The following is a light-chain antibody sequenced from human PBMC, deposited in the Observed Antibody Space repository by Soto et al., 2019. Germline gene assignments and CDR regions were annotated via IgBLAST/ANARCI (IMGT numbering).Light chain of an antibody. J-gene: IGLJ2*01. CDR1: TSNIVRNP. CDR3: GTWDDSLSGPI. V-gene: IGLV1-44*01. CDR2: NSN. Sequence: QSVLTQPPSASGTPGQRVTIYCSGTTSNIVRNPVDWYQDLPGTAPKLLIFNSNQRPSGVPDRFSGSKSGTSASLAISGLQSDDAADYFCGTWDDSLSGPIFGRGTKLTVL.